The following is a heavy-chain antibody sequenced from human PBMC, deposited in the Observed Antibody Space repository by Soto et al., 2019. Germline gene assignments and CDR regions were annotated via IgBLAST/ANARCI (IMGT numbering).Heavy chain of an antibody. V-gene: IGHV1-69*13. Sequence: ASVKVSCKASGVTFSSYAISWVRQAPGQGLEWMGGIIPIFGTANYAQKFQGRVTITADESTSTAYMELSSLRSEDTAVYYCARDPTTRTGVVNPIYYYYGMDVWGQGTTVTVSS. CDR2: IIPIFGTA. CDR3: ARDPTTRTGVVNPIYYYYGMDV. CDR1: GVTFSSYA. D-gene: IGHD3-3*01. J-gene: IGHJ6*02.